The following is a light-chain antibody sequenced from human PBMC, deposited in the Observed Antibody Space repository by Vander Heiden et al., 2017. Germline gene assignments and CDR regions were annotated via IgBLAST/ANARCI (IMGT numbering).Light chain of an antibody. Sequence: IVMTQSSATLSVSPGERATLSCRASQTVSSKLAWYQQKPGQAPRLLIFGASTTATGFPARFSGSESGTEFTLTISSLQSEDFAVYYCLQYNNWPPTFGQGTKVEIK. J-gene: IGKJ1*01. CDR3: LQYNNWPPT. CDR1: QTVSSK. V-gene: IGKV3-15*01. CDR2: GAS.